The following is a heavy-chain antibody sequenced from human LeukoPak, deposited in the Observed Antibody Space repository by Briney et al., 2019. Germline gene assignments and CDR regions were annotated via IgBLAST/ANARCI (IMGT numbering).Heavy chain of an antibody. CDR3: ARDRIGTMVRGVIIRPGGYFDY. V-gene: IGHV3-30-3*01. D-gene: IGHD3-10*01. CDR2: ISYDGTNK. Sequence: PGGSLRLSCAASGFTVSNNYMSWVRQAPGKGLEWVAVISYDGTNKFYADSVKGRFTISRDNAKNTQHLEMNSLRAEDTAVYYCARDRIGTMVRGVIIRPGGYFDYWGQGTLVTVSS. J-gene: IGHJ4*02. CDR1: GFTVSNNY.